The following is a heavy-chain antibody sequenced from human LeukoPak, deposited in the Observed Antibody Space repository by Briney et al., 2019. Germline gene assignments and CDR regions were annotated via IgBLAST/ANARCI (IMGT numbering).Heavy chain of an antibody. V-gene: IGHV3-23*01. CDR3: AKELGEYNGSYRPADY. CDR2: ISGSGGST. D-gene: IGHD1-26*01. J-gene: IGHJ4*02. CDR1: RFTFSSFA. Sequence: GGSLRLSCAASRFTFSSFAMSWVRQAPGKGLEWVSAISGSGGSTYYADSVKGRFTISRDYSKNTVYLQMNSLRVGDTAVYYCAKELGEYNGSYRPADYWGQGTLVTVSS.